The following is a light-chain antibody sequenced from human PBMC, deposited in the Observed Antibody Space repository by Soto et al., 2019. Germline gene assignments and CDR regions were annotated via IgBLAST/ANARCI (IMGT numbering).Light chain of an antibody. J-gene: IGKJ1*01. Sequence: DIQMTQSPSTLSGSVGDRVTITCRASQTISSWLAWYQQKPGKAPKLLIYKASTLKSGVPSRFSGSGSGTEFTLTISSLQPDDFATYYCQQGYNFPRAFGQGTRVEI. CDR1: QTISSW. CDR3: QQGYNFPRA. V-gene: IGKV1-5*03. CDR2: KAS.